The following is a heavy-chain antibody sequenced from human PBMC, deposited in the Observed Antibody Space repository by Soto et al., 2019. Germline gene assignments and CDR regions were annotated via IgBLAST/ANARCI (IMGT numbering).Heavy chain of an antibody. CDR3: ARLLFLEWFDDY. CDR2: ISTYNGNT. V-gene: IGHV1-18*04. Sequence: ASVKVSCKTSGYTFTSYGISWVRQATGQGLEWMGWISTYNGNTNYAQKFQGRATMTTVTSTTTAYMELRSLKSDDTAVYYCARLLFLEWFDDYWGQGTLVTVSS. J-gene: IGHJ4*02. D-gene: IGHD3-3*01. CDR1: GYTFTSYG.